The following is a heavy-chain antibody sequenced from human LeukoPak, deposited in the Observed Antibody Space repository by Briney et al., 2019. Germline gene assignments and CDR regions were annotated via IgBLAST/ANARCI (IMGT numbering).Heavy chain of an antibody. Sequence: GGSLRLSCAASGFTFSSQSMSWVRQAPGKGLEWVSHISSSSSTIYYADSVKGRFTISRDNAKNSLYPQMDSLRDEDTAMYYCASRHSSTWTFDYWGQGTLVTVSS. V-gene: IGHV3-48*02. D-gene: IGHD6-13*01. CDR1: GFTFSSQS. CDR3: ASRHSSTWTFDY. J-gene: IGHJ4*02. CDR2: ISSSSSTI.